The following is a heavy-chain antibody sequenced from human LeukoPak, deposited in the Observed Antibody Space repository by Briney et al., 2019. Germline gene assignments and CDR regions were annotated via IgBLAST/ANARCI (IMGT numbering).Heavy chain of an antibody. D-gene: IGHD3-10*01. J-gene: IGHJ6*04. CDR3: ARGLWFGELLWMNYYYGMDV. V-gene: IGHV4-34*01. CDR1: GGSFSGYY. CDR2: INHSGST. Sequence: PSETLSLTCAVYGGSFSGYYWSWIRQPPGKGLEWIGEINHSGSTNYNPSLKSRVTISVDTSKNQFSLKLSSVTAADTAMYYCARGLWFGELLWMNYYYGMDVWGKGTTVTVSS.